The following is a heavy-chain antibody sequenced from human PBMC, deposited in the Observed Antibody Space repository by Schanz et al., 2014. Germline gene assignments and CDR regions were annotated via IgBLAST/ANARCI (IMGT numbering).Heavy chain of an antibody. D-gene: IGHD2-2*01. V-gene: IGHV1-69*08. J-gene: IGHJ6*02. Sequence: QVQLVQSGAEVKKPGSSVKVSCKASGGTFSSSTLTWVRQATGQGLEWMGWMNSKTGNTGYAQTFQDRVTITADKSTSTAYMELSSLRSEDTAVYYCATETSRTWFYNGVDVWGQGTTVTVSS. CDR1: GGTFSSST. CDR3: ATETSRTWFYNGVDV. CDR2: MNSKTGNT.